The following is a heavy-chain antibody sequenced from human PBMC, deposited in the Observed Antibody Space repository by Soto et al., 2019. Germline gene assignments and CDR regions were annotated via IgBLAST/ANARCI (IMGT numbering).Heavy chain of an antibody. J-gene: IGHJ4*02. CDR2: ISSNGGST. CDR3: VKGYHDSLYFDY. Sequence: GGSLRLSCSASGFTFSSYAMHWVRQAPGKGLEYASAISSNGGSTYYADSVKGRFTISRDNSKNTLYLQMSSLRAEDTAVYYCVKGYHDSLYFDYWGQGTLVTVSS. CDR1: GFTFSSYA. V-gene: IGHV3-64D*06. D-gene: IGHD3-22*01.